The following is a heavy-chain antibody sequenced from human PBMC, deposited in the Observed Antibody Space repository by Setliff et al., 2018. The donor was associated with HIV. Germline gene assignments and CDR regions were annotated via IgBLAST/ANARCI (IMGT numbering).Heavy chain of an antibody. CDR2: IYHSGST. CDR1: GYSISSGYY. CDR3: ARRWSYYYDLLDY. V-gene: IGHV4-38-2*01. J-gene: IGHJ4*02. D-gene: IGHD3-22*01. Sequence: PSETLSLTCAVSGYSISSGYYWGWIRQPPGKGLEWIGTIYHSGSTYYNPSLKSRVTISVDTSKNQFSLKLSSVTAADTAVYYCARRWSYYYDLLDYWGQGTLVTVSS.